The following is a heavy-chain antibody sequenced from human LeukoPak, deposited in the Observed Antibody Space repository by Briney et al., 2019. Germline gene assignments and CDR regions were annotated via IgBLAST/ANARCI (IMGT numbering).Heavy chain of an antibody. V-gene: IGHV3-11*05. Sequence: GGSLRLSCAASGFTFSDYYMSWIRHAPGKGLEWVSYISSSSSYTNYADSVKGRFTISRDNAKNSLYLQMNSLRAEDTAVYYCARDLRIAVAGTWDYWGQGTLVTVSS. D-gene: IGHD6-19*01. J-gene: IGHJ4*02. CDR2: ISSSSSYT. CDR3: ARDLRIAVAGTWDY. CDR1: GFTFSDYY.